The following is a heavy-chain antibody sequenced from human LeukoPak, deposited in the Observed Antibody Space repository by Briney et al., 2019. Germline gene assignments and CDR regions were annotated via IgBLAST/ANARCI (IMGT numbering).Heavy chain of an antibody. J-gene: IGHJ6*03. CDR3: ARVYMIGWEPDYYYYMDV. CDR1: GYTFTSYG. Sequence: ASVKVSCKASGYTFTSYGINWVRQAPGQGLEWMGWISAYNGDTNYAQKLQGRVTMTTDTSTSTAYMELRSLRSDDTAVYYCARVYMIGWEPDYYYYMDVWGKGTTVTVSS. D-gene: IGHD1-26*01. CDR2: ISAYNGDT. V-gene: IGHV1-18*01.